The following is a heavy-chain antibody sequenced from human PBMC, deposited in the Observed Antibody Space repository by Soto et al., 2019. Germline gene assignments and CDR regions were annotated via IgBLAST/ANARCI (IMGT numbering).Heavy chain of an antibody. CDR3: ARAPKLTLPPDYGDYVYYFDY. CDR1: GGSFSGYY. D-gene: IGHD4-17*01. V-gene: IGHV4-34*01. Sequence: SETLSLTCAVYGGSFSGYYWSWIRQPPGKGLEWIGEINHSGSTNYNPSLKSRVTISVDTSKNQFSLKLSSVTAADTAVYYCARAPKLTLPPDYGDYVYYFDYWGQGTLVTVSS. J-gene: IGHJ4*02. CDR2: INHSGST.